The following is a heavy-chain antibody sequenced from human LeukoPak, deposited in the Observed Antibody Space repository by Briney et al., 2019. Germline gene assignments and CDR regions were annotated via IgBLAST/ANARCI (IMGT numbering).Heavy chain of an antibody. Sequence: SQTLSLTCSVSGGSVSSNNYYWSWFRQPPGKGLEWIGYIYDSRRAYYNASLKSRVTISVDTSTNQFSLKLNSVTAADTAVYYCARSLGYSYGPFDYWGQGTLVTVSS. CDR2: IYDSRRA. V-gene: IGHV4-30-4*01. J-gene: IGHJ4*02. CDR1: GGSVSSNNYY. D-gene: IGHD5-18*01. CDR3: ARSLGYSYGPFDY.